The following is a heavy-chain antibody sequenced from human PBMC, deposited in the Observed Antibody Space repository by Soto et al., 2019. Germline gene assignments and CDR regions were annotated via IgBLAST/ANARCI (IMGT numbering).Heavy chain of an antibody. Sequence: LRLSCAASGFTFSSYWMSWVRQAPGKGLEWVANIKQDGSEKYYVDSVKGRFTISRDNAKNSLYLQMNSLRAEDTAVYYCARGYSSSSLGPFDYWGQGTLVTVSS. D-gene: IGHD6-6*01. V-gene: IGHV3-7*04. J-gene: IGHJ4*02. CDR3: ARGYSSSSLGPFDY. CDR2: IKQDGSEK. CDR1: GFTFSSYW.